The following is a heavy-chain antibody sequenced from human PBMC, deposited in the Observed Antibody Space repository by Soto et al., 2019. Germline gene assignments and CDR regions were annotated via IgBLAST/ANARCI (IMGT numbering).Heavy chain of an antibody. J-gene: IGHJ5*02. CDR3: ARGLDCSGGSCFRARWSRYNWFDP. V-gene: IGHV4-59*01. CDR1: GGSISSYY. D-gene: IGHD2-15*01. CDR2: IYYSGST. Sequence: SETLSLTCTVSGGSISSYYWSWIRQPPGKGLEWIGYIYYSGSTNYNPSLKSRVTISVDTSKNQFSLKRSSVTAADTAVYYCARGLDCSGGSCFRARWSRYNWFDPWGQGTLVTVSS.